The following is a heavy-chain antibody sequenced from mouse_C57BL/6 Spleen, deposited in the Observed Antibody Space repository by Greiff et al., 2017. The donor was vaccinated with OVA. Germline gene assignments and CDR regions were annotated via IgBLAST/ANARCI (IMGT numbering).Heavy chain of an antibody. D-gene: IGHD2-3*01. V-gene: IGHV14-4*01. CDR2: IDPENGDT. CDR3: TTGDGYYSFAY. J-gene: IGHJ3*01. CDR1: GFNIKDDY. Sequence: EVKLMESGAELVRPGASVKLSCTASGFNIKDDYMHWVKQRPEQGLEWIGWIDPENGDTEYASKFQGKATITADTSSNTAYLQLSSLTSEDTAVYYCTTGDGYYSFAYWGQGTLVTVSA.